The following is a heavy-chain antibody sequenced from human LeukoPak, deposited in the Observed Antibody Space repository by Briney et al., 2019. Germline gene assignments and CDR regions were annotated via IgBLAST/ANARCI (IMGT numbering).Heavy chain of an antibody. CDR1: GFTLSSYW. CDR3: ASGVYHLAY. CDR2: IKEDGNEK. D-gene: IGHD6-6*01. J-gene: IGHJ4*02. V-gene: IGHV3-7*03. Sequence: GGSLRLSCAASGFTLSSYWMTWVRQAPGKGLEWVANIKEDGNEKYHVDSVKGRFTISRDNAKSSQHLQMNRLRAEETVSYYFASGVYHLAYWRQGTLVPVPS.